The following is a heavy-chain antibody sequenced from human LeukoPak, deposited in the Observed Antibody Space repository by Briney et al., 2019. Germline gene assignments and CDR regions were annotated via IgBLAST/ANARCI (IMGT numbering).Heavy chain of an antibody. V-gene: IGHV1-69*04. CDR2: IIPILGIA. D-gene: IGHD2-15*01. J-gene: IGHJ4*02. Sequence: GASVTVSCTASGGTFSSYAISWVRQAPGQGLEWMGRIIPILGIANYAQKFQGRVTITADKSTSTAYMELSSLRFEDTAVYYCAREMVGVAFGDYWGQGTLVTVSS. CDR1: GGTFSSYA. CDR3: AREMVGVAFGDY.